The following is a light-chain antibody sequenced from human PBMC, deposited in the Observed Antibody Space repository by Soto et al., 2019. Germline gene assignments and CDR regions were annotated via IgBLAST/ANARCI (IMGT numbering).Light chain of an antibody. J-gene: IGKJ1*01. CDR3: QQFNNWPRT. V-gene: IGKV3-15*01. CDR2: DAS. CDR1: QSVSSN. Sequence: EIVMTQSPATLSVSPGERVTLSCRASQSVSSNVAWYQQKPGQAPRLLIYDASTRATAIPARFSGGGSGTEFTLTISSLQSEDFAFYYCQQFNNWPRTFGQGTKVEIK.